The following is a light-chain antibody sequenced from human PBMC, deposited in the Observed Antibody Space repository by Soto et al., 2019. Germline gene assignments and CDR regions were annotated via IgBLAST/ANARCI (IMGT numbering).Light chain of an antibody. CDR1: QSISSN. CDR3: QQYNDWPPT. V-gene: IGKV3-15*01. J-gene: IGKJ5*01. CDR2: GAS. Sequence: EIVMTQSPATLSVSPGEGATLSCRASQSISSNLAWYQQKPGQAPRLLIYGASTRATGIPARFSGSGSGTEFTLTISSLPSEDFAVYDCQQYNDWPPTFGQGTRLEIK.